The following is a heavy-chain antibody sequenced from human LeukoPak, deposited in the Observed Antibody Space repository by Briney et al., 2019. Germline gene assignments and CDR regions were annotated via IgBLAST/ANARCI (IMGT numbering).Heavy chain of an antibody. CDR1: GFTFGSHW. CDR2: IKTDGSTT. V-gene: IGHV3-74*03. J-gene: IGHJ4*02. CDR3: AREVDQDVYSSSWSSPLY. Sequence: GGSLRLSCVASGFTFGSHWMHWVRQAPGEGLVWVSRIKTDGSTTTYADSVKGRFTISRDNSKNTLYLQMNSLRAEDTAVYYCAREVDQDVYSSSWSSPLYWGQGTLVTVSS. D-gene: IGHD6-13*01.